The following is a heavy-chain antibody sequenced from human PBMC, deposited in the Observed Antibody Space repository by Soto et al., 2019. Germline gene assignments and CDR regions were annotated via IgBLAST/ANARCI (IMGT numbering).Heavy chain of an antibody. Sequence: PSETLSLTCTVSGGSISSGNYYWSWIRQHPGKGLEWIGYIYYSGSTSYNPSLKSRVTISVDTSKNHFSLILSSVTAADTVVYYCARVFSDSSSFFDPWGQGTLVTVSS. J-gene: IGHJ5*02. CDR2: IYYSGST. D-gene: IGHD6-13*01. V-gene: IGHV4-31*03. CDR3: ARVFSDSSSFFDP. CDR1: GGSISSGNYY.